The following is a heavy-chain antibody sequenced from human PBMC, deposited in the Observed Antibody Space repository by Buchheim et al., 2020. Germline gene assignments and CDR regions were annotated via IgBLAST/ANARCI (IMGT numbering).Heavy chain of an antibody. CDR1: GFTFSRYG. D-gene: IGHD6-13*01. CDR2: ISESGGNT. Sequence: EVQLLESGGGSLQPGGSLRLSCAASGFTFSRYGMSWVRQAPGKGLEWVSRISESGGNTYYADSVKGRFTIYRDNSQTKMYLQMNSLRVEDTAVYYCAKDRDYSRPPYGFDYWGQGTL. J-gene: IGHJ4*02. V-gene: IGHV3-23*01. CDR3: AKDRDYSRPPYGFDY.